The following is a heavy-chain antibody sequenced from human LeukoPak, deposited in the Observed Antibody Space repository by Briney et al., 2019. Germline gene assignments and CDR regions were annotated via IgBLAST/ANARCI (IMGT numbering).Heavy chain of an antibody. V-gene: IGHV1-69*13. Sequence: VASVKVSCKASGGTFSSYAISWGRQAPGQGLEWMGGIIPIFGTANYAQKFQGRVTITADESTSTAYMELSSLRSEDTAVYYCARHPILNVNGSGSENWGQGTLVTVSS. CDR1: GGTFSSYA. CDR2: IIPIFGTA. CDR3: ARHPILNVNGSGSEN. D-gene: IGHD3-10*01. J-gene: IGHJ4*02.